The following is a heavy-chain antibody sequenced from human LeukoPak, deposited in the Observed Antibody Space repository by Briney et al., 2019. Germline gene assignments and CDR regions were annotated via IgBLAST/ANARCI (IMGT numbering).Heavy chain of an antibody. CDR1: GFTFSSYA. V-gene: IGHV3-23*01. CDR3: ARGVVPAADDHFDY. Sequence: GGSLRLSCAASGFTFSSYAMSWVRQAPGKGLEWVSAISGSGGSTYYADSVKGRFTISRDNAKNSLYLQMNSLRAEDTAVYYCARGVVPAADDHFDYWGQGTLVTVSS. D-gene: IGHD2-2*01. J-gene: IGHJ4*02. CDR2: ISGSGGST.